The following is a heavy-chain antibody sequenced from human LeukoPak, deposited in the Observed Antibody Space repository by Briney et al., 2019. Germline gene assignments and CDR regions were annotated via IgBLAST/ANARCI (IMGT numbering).Heavy chain of an antibody. Sequence: SETLSLTCSVSGGPISSYYWTWIRQPAGKGLEWIGRIYTSGSTNYNPSLKSRVTMSLDTSKNQFSLKLSSVTAADTAVYYCARGGDYHPYDYWGQGTLVTVSS. J-gene: IGHJ4*02. CDR1: GGPISSYY. CDR2: IYTSGST. D-gene: IGHD4-17*01. V-gene: IGHV4-4*07. CDR3: ARGGDYHPYDY.